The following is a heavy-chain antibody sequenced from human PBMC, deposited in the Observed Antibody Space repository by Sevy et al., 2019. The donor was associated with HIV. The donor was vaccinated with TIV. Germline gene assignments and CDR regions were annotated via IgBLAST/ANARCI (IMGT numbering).Heavy chain of an antibody. CDR3: ARSQYCSGGSCYSDFDY. CDR1: GGSVSSGSYY. D-gene: IGHD2-15*01. CDR2: IYYSGST. J-gene: IGHJ4*02. Sequence: QLRATLSLTCTVSGGSVSSGSYYWSWIRQPPGKGLEWIGYIYYSGSTNYNPSLKSRVTISVDTSKNQFSLKLSSVTAADTAVYYCARSQYCSGGSCYSDFDYWGQGTLVTVSS. V-gene: IGHV4-61*01.